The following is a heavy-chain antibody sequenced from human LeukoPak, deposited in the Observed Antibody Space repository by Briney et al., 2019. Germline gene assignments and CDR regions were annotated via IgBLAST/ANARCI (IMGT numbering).Heavy chain of an antibody. Sequence: GGSLRLSCAVSGFTFGNYDMPWVRQTPGKGLEWVAVIWHDGSKEFYVDSVKGRFTISRDNSENTLYLQMNSLRAEDTAVYYCARDHHYYDSSGLRSGCIDYWGQGTLVTVSS. CDR2: IWHDGSKE. CDR3: ARDHHYYDSSGLRSGCIDY. J-gene: IGHJ4*02. V-gene: IGHV3-33*01. CDR1: GFTFGNYD. D-gene: IGHD3-22*01.